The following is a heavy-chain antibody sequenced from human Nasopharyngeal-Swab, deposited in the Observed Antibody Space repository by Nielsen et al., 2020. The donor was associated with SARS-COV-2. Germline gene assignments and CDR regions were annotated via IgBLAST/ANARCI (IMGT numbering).Heavy chain of an antibody. Sequence: GESLKISCAASGFTFSSHGMHWVRQAPGKGLEWVAVIPYDGSNKYYADSVKGRFTISRDNSKNTLYLQMNSLRAEDTAVYYCAKDRIVVVTVWYYFDYWGQGTLVTVSS. CDR3: AKDRIVVVTVWYYFDY. CDR1: GFTFSSHG. J-gene: IGHJ4*02. V-gene: IGHV3-30*18. D-gene: IGHD2-21*02. CDR2: IPYDGSNK.